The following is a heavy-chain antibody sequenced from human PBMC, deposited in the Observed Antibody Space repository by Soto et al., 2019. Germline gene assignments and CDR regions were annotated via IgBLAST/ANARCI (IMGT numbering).Heavy chain of an antibody. D-gene: IGHD2-21*01. CDR2: ISRDGGTK. CDR3: AGEVASGY. J-gene: IGHJ4*02. V-gene: IGHV3-30*03. Sequence: QVQLVESGGGVVQPGRSLRLSCAVSGFTVSTYGMHWVRQAPGKGLEWVAVISRDGGTKYYADSVKGRFTISRDNSSNTLFLEMTSLRGDDMAVYYCAGEVASGYWGQVTLVTVSS. CDR1: GFTVSTYG.